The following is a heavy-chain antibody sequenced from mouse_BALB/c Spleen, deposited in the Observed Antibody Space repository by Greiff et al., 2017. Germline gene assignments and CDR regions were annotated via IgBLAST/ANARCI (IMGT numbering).Heavy chain of an antibody. CDR1: GFTFSDYY. Sequence: EVMLVESGGGLVKPGGSLKLSCAASGFTFSDYYMYWVRQTQEKRLEWVATISDGGSYTYYPDSVKGRFTISRDNAKNNLYLQMSSLKSEDTAMYYCAREDYDYVAYWGQGTLVTVSA. J-gene: IGHJ3*01. V-gene: IGHV5-4*02. CDR2: ISDGGSYT. CDR3: AREDYDYVAY. D-gene: IGHD2-4*01.